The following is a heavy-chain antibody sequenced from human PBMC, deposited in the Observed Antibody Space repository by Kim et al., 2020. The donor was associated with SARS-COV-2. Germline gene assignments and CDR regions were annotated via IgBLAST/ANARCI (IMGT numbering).Heavy chain of an antibody. CDR2: RT. V-gene: IGHV3-23*01. J-gene: IGHJ4*02. CDR3: AKPGKGPVDY. Sequence: RTYYADAVKGRFTISRDNSKNTLYLQMNSLRAEDTAVYYCAKPGKGPVDYWGQGTLVTVSS.